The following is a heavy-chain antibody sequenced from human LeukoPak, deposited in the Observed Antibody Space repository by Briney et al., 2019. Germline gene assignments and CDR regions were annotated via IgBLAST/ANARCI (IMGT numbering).Heavy chain of an antibody. CDR1: GYRFTHYW. J-gene: IGHJ4*02. D-gene: IGHD3-10*01. CDR3: ARLHGLGSFFGY. V-gene: IGHV5-51*01. Sequence: GESLKLSCKGSGYRFTHYWIGWVRQLPGKGLEWVGVIYPGDSDTRYRPSFQGQVTISADTTINTAYLQWSSLNASDTAMYYCARLHGLGSFFGYWGQGTLLTVSS. CDR2: IYPGDSDT.